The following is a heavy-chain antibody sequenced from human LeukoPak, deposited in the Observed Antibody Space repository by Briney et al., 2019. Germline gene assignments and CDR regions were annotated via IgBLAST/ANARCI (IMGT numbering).Heavy chain of an antibody. J-gene: IGHJ4*02. Sequence: ASVKVSCTASGGTFSSYAISWVRQAPGQGLEWMGGIIPIFGTANYAQKFQGRVTITADESTSTAYMELSSLRSEDTAVYYCARVHGESGSYPFDYWGQGTLVTVSS. V-gene: IGHV1-69*13. D-gene: IGHD1-26*01. CDR2: IIPIFGTA. CDR3: ARVHGESGSYPFDY. CDR1: GGTFSSYA.